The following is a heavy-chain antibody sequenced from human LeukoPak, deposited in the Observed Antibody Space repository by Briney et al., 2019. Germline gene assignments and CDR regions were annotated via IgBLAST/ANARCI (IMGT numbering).Heavy chain of an antibody. CDR1: GGFFSGYY. J-gene: IGHJ4*02. CDR3: ARAFYGDYGY. CDR2: INHSGST. D-gene: IGHD4-17*01. Sequence: PSATLSLTCAVYGGFFSGYYWSWVRQPPGKGLEWIGEINHSGSTNYNPSLKSRVTISVDTSKNQFSLKLSSVTAADTAVYYCARAFYGDYGYWGQGTLVTVSS. V-gene: IGHV4-34*01.